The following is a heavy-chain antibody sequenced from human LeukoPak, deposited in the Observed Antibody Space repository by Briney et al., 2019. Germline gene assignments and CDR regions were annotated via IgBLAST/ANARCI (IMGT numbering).Heavy chain of an antibody. CDR3: ARDSRRWLRSNDYYYYMDV. CDR2: IIPIFGTA. D-gene: IGHD5-12*01. Sequence: ASVKVSCKASGGTFSSYAISWVRQAPGQGLEWMGRIIPIFGTANYAQRFQGRVTITTDGSTSTAYMELSSLRSEDTAVYYCARDSRRWLRSNDYYYYMDVWGKGTTVTVSS. CDR1: GGTFSSYA. J-gene: IGHJ6*03. V-gene: IGHV1-69*05.